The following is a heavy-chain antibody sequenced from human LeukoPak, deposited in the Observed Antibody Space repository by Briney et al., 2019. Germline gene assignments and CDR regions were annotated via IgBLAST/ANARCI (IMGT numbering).Heavy chain of an antibody. V-gene: IGHV3-7*01. CDR3: ARSDQGPDE. CDR2: VNTDGSEK. J-gene: IGHJ4*02. D-gene: IGHD2-2*01. Sequence: GGSLRLSCATTGFTFSNYWMNCVRQAPGEGVGWVSIVNTDGSEKHYVDSVRGGFIVSRDNDKNSLYLQITSLRGDDTALYYCARSDQGPDEWGQGTLVTVSS. CDR1: GFTFSNYW.